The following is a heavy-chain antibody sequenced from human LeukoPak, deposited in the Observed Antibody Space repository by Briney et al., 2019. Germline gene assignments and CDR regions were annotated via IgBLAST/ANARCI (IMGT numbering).Heavy chain of an antibody. D-gene: IGHD6-13*01. CDR3: AKDRIAAAGTHFDY. J-gene: IGHJ4*02. CDR2: ISGSGGST. V-gene: IGHV3-23*01. Sequence: GGSLRLSCAASGFTFSSYAMSWVREAPGQGLEWVSAISGSGGSTYYADSVKGRFTISRDNSKNTLYLQMNSLRAEDTAVYYCAKDRIAAAGTHFDYWGQGTLVTVSS. CDR1: GFTFSSYA.